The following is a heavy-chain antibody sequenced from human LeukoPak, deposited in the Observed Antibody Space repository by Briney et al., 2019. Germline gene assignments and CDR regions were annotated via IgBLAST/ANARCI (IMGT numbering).Heavy chain of an antibody. V-gene: IGHV4-39*01. J-gene: IGHJ6*03. CDR3: ARHPGYRDANYYYYYYMDV. CDR2: INHSGST. Sequence: IPSETLSLTCTVSGDSISSSNCYWGWIRQPPGKGLEWIGEINHSGSTNYNPSLKSRVTISVDTSKNQFSLKLSSVTAADAAVYYCARHPGYRDANYYYYYYMDVWGKGTTVTISS. D-gene: IGHD6-13*01. CDR1: GDSISSSNCY.